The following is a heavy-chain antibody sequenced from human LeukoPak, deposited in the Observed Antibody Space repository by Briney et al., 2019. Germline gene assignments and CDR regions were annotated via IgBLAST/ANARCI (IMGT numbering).Heavy chain of an antibody. CDR3: ARDQGSYGDFDY. J-gene: IGHJ4*02. CDR2: IIPIFGTA. D-gene: IGHD4/OR15-4a*01. V-gene: IGHV1-69*06. Sequence: SAKVSCKASGGTFSSYAISWVRQAPGQGLEWMGGIIPIFGTANYAQKFQGRVTITADKSTSTAYMELSSLRSEDTAVYYCARDQGSYGDFDYWGREPWSPSRQ. CDR1: GGTFSSYA.